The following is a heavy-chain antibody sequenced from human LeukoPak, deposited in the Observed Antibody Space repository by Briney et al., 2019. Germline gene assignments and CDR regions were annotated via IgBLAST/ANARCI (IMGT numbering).Heavy chain of an antibody. CDR2: TYYSGST. J-gene: IGHJ4*02. CDR1: GGSISSYY. Sequence: PSETLSLTCTVSGGSISSYYWSWIRQPPGKGLEWIGYTYYSGSTNYNTSLKRRVPITVDTSNTQFSLKMSSGTAADPAVYYFARHGSGSSGHLPGPFDYWGQGTLVTVSS. V-gene: IGHV4-59*08. D-gene: IGHD3-22*01. CDR3: ARHGSGSSGHLPGPFDY.